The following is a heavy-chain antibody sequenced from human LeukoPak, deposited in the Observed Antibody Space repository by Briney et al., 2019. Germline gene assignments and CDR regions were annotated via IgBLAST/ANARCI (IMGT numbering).Heavy chain of an antibody. V-gene: IGHV4-59*08. CDR3: ARHRAYSSSSPFDY. D-gene: IGHD6-6*01. J-gene: IGHJ4*02. Sequence: TASETLSLTCSVSGGSISRLYWSWIRQPPGKGLEWIGYIYYTGSTNYNPSLKSRVTMFVDMSKNQFSLRLSSVTAADTAVYYCARHRAYSSSSPFDYWGQGTLVTVSS. CDR2: IYYTGST. CDR1: GGSISRLY.